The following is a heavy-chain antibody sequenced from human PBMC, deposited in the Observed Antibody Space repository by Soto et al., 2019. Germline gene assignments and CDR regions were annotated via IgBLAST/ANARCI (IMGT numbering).Heavy chain of an antibody. CDR3: ARDLYDCGAN. Sequence: EVQLVESGGGLVQPGGSLRLSCAGSGFTFSSYSMNWVRQAPGKGLEWLSYISSSSDTIYYADSVKGRFTISRDNGKNSLYLQMNSLRDEDTAGYYCARDLYDCGANWGQGTLVTVSS. D-gene: IGHD4-17*01. CDR1: GFTFSSYS. V-gene: IGHV3-48*02. CDR2: ISSSSDTI. J-gene: IGHJ4*02.